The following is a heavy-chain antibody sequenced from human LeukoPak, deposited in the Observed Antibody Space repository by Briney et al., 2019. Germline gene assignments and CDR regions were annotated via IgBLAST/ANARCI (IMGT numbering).Heavy chain of an antibody. CDR3: ASSHYYGSGSKFDY. CDR1: GGSISSGGYS. Sequence: SETLSLTCAVSGGSISSGGYSWSWIRQPPGKGLEWIGYIYHSGSTYYNPSLKSRVTISVDRSKNQFSLKLSSVTAADTAVYYCASSHYYGSGSKFDYWGQGTLVTVSS. CDR2: IYHSGST. J-gene: IGHJ4*02. V-gene: IGHV4-30-2*01. D-gene: IGHD3-10*01.